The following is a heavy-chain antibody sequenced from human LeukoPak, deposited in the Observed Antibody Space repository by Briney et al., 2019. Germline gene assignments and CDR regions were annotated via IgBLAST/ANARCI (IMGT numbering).Heavy chain of an antibody. J-gene: IGHJ4*02. V-gene: IGHV3-30*03. CDR1: GFTFSSYG. CDR2: ISYDGSNK. CDR3: ATTIKYSSGWNPFDY. D-gene: IGHD6-19*01. Sequence: PGRSLRLSCVASGFTFSSYGMHWVRQAPGKGLEWVAVISYDGSNKYYADSVKGRFTISRDNSKNTLYLQMNSLRAEDTAVYYCATTIKYSSGWNPFDYWGQGTLVTVSS.